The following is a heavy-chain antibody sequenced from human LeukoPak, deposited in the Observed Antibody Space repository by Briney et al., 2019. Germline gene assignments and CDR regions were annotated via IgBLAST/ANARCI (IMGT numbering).Heavy chain of an antibody. D-gene: IGHD3-10*01. CDR3: ASPPITRVRGVTMALGY. CDR2: INHSGST. CDR1: GGSFSGYY. Sequence: SETLSLTCAVYGGSFSGYYWSWICQPPGKGLEWIGAINHSGSTNYNPSLKSRVTISVDTSKNQFSLKLSSVTAADTAVYYCASPPITRVRGVTMALGYWGQGTLVTVSS. V-gene: IGHV4-34*01. J-gene: IGHJ4*02.